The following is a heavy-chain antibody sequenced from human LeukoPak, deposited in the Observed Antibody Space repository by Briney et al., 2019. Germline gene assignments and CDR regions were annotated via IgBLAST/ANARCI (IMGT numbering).Heavy chain of an antibody. J-gene: IGHJ2*01. V-gene: IGHV3-13*01. Sequence: GGSLRLSCAASGFTLSSHDVHWVRQVPGKGLEWISAINVAGNTYYSDSVKGRYSVSRDNAKNSVHLQMTSLRAGDTAVYHCAREPDVYGSWYFDLWGRGTQVTVSS. CDR2: INVAGNT. CDR3: AREPDVYGSWYFDL. CDR1: GFTLSSHD. D-gene: IGHD2-8*01.